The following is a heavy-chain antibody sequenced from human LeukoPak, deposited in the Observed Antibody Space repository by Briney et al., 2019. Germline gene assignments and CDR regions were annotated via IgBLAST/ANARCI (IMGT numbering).Heavy chain of an antibody. CDR2: INHSGST. V-gene: IGHV4-34*01. Sequence: SETLSLTCAAYGGSFSGYYWSWIRQPPGKGLEWIGEINHSGSTNYNPSLKSRVTISVDTSKKQFSLKLSSTNAADTAVYYCARGPHSSRYRWFDPWGQGTLVTVSS. CDR1: GGSFSGYY. J-gene: IGHJ5*02. CDR3: ARGPHSSRYRWFDP. D-gene: IGHD6-13*01.